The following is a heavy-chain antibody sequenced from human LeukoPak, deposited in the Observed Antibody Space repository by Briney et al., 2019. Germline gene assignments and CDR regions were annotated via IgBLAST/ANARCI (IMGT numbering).Heavy chain of an antibody. Sequence: SETLSLTCTVSGGSVSSSPYYWGWIRQPPGKGLEWIGTIYYRGSTYSNPSLNSRVTISLDTSKNQFSLRLRSVTAADTALYYCARHYLSDGILSTFDPWGQGTLVTVSS. V-gene: IGHV4-39*01. CDR1: GGSVSSSPYY. D-gene: IGHD2-2*01. J-gene: IGHJ5*02. CDR3: ARHYLSDGILSTFDP. CDR2: IYYRGST.